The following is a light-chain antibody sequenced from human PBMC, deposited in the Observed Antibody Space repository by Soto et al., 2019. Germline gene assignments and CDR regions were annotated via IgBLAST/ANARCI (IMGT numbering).Light chain of an antibody. J-gene: IGKJ1*01. CDR2: GAS. Sequence: DIVMTQSPATLSVSPGGRATLSCRASQSISDTLAWYQQKPGQAPRLLIYGASRRATGFPARFSGSGSGTDFTLTISSLQSEDCAGYYCQQYDNWPWTFGQGTKVEI. CDR3: QQYDNWPWT. V-gene: IGKV3-15*01. CDR1: QSISDT.